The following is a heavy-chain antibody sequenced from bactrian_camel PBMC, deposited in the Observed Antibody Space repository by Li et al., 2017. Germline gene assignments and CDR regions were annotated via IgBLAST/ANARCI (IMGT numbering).Heavy chain of an antibody. J-gene: IGHJ7*01. CDR2: IDSETA. Sequence: HVQLVESGGGSVQAGGSLRLSCAASGYTYSSYCMGWFRQAPGKEREGVAAIDSETATYTASVKGRFTISRDDAKNTLYLQMNSLKPEDTAVYYCVRGWDDYDGCTYIMDYWGKGTQVTVS. V-gene: IGHV3S26*01. CDR1: GYTYSSYC. D-gene: IGHD4*01.